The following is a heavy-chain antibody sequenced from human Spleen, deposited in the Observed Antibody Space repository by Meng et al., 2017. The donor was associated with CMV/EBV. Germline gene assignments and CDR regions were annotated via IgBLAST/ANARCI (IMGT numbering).Heavy chain of an antibody. CDR3: ARDLEYCGSTSCFEDCFDP. V-gene: IGHV1-18*01. CDR2: ISPSDGDT. D-gene: IGHD2-2*01. J-gene: IGHJ5*02. CDR1: FTDYG. Sequence: FTDYGISWVRQAPGQGLEWMGWISPSDGDTNYARKLQGRVTLTTDTSTTTAYMELRSLRSDDTAVYYCARDLEYCGSTSCFEDCFDPWGQGTLVTVSS.